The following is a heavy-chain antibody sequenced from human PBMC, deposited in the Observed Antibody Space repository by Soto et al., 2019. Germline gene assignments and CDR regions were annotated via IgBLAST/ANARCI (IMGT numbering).Heavy chain of an antibody. CDR3: ARAVVVVDATDWFDP. CDR1: CGSISRGCYF. V-gene: IGHV4-31*03. D-gene: IGHD2-15*01. CDR2: IYYTGST. J-gene: IGHJ5*02. Sequence: SEALSLTCTVSCGSISRGCYFLGRVRQHPGEGLGGIGYIYYTGSTYYNPSPKRRVTLSVHTSTNQISLKLSSVTAAHTAVYYCARAVVVVDATDWFDPWGQGTLVTAS.